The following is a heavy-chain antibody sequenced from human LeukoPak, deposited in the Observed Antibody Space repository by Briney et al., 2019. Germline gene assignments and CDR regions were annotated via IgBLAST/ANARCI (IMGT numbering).Heavy chain of an antibody. CDR2: IYYSGSN. V-gene: IGHV4-59*01. Sequence: SETLSPTCTVSGGSISSYYWSWIRQPPGKGLEWIGYIYYSGSNNYNPSLKSRVTISVDTSKNQFSLKLSSVTAADTAVYYCARDSGPDAFDIWGQGTMVTVSS. D-gene: IGHD6-25*01. CDR3: ARDSGPDAFDI. J-gene: IGHJ3*02. CDR1: GGSISSYY.